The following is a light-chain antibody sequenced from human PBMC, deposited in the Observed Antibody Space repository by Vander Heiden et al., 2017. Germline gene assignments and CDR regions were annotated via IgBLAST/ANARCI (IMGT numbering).Light chain of an antibody. J-gene: IGKJ1*01. CDR2: GAT. Sequence: EIVMTQSPATLAVSPGETATLACRASHSVGSSVAWYKQKPGQAPRLLIHGATTRSTTIPARFRGSASGTEFTLTIRSLQSEHFAVYYSQQYHRWPRPFGQGPTVK. V-gene: IGKV3-15*01. CDR3: QQYHRWPRP. CDR1: HSVGSS.